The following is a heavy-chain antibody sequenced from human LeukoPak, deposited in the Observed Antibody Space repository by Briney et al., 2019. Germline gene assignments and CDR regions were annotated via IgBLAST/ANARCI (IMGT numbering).Heavy chain of an antibody. CDR1: GFTFSSYW. Sequence: GGSLRLSCAASGFTFSSYWMSWVRQAPGKGLEWVANIKQDGSEKYYVDSVKGRFTISRDNAKNSLYLQMNSLRAEDTAVYYCARYIVVVPAAITESTDNWFDPWGQGTLVTVPS. CDR3: ARYIVVVPAAITESTDNWFDP. J-gene: IGHJ5*02. V-gene: IGHV3-7*01. D-gene: IGHD2-2*01. CDR2: IKQDGSEK.